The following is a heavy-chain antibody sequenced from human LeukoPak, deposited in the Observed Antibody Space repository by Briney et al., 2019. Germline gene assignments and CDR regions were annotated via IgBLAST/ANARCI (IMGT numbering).Heavy chain of an antibody. J-gene: IGHJ5*02. D-gene: IGHD1-26*01. CDR2: IIPIFGTA. Sequence: SVKVSCKASGGTFSSYAISWVRQAPGQGLEWMGGIIPIFGTANYAQKFQGRLTMTRDMFTSTDYMELTSLTSDDTAVYYCARDNSVGETAWWFDPWGQGTLVTVSS. V-gene: IGHV1-69*05. CDR1: GGTFSSYA. CDR3: ARDNSVGETAWWFDP.